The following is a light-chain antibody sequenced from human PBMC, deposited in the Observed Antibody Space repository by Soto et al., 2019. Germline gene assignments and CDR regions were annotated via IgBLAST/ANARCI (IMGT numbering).Light chain of an antibody. J-gene: IGLJ2*01. CDR1: KLGDKY. Sequence: SYELTQPPSVSVSPGQTASITCSGDKLGDKYACWYQQKPGQSPVLVIYHDTKRPSGIPERFSGSNSGNTATLTISGTQAMDEADYYCQAWDRSTAVVFGGGTKLTVL. V-gene: IGLV3-1*01. CDR3: QAWDRSTAVV. CDR2: HDT.